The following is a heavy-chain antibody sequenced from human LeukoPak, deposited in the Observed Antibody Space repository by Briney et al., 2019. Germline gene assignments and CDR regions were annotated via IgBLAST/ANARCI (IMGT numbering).Heavy chain of an antibody. D-gene: IGHD3-3*01. Sequence: SETLSLTCAVYGGSFSGYYWSWIRQPPGKGLEWIGEINHSGSTNYNPSLKSRVTISVDTSKNQFSLKLSSVTAADTAVYYCARRVVEWFFDYWGQGTLVTVSS. CDR3: ARRVVEWFFDY. CDR1: GGSFSGYY. CDR2: INHSGST. J-gene: IGHJ4*02. V-gene: IGHV4-34*01.